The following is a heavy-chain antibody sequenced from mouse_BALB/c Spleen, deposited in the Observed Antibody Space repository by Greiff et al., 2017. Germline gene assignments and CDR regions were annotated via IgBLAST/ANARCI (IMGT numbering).Heavy chain of an antibody. CDR3: VNYGYNYAMDY. CDR1: GYSFTSYYA. Sequence: DVQLQESGPGLVKPSQSLSLTCTVTGYSFTSYYAWYWIRQFPGNILEWMGYISYSGSTSYNPSLKSRIPITRDTSKNQFFLQLNSVTTEDTATYYCVNYGYNYAMDYWGQGTSVTVSS. V-gene: IGHV3-2*02. D-gene: IGHD2-2*01. CDR2: ISYSGST. J-gene: IGHJ4*01.